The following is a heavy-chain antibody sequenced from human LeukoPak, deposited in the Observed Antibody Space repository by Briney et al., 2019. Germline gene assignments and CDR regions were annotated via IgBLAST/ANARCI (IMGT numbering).Heavy chain of an antibody. CDR3: AKDQAPRAARVIYFDY. CDR2: ISDGGVRT. D-gene: IGHD2-15*01. CDR1: GFIFSDYA. V-gene: IGHV3-23*01. J-gene: IGHJ4*02. Sequence: GGSLRLSCVASGFIFSDYAMGWVRQAPGKRLEWVSGISDGGVRTYYADSVKGRFTTSRDNSKNTLFLHMDSLRVEDTAVYYCAKDQAPRAARVIYFDYWGQGNLVTVSS.